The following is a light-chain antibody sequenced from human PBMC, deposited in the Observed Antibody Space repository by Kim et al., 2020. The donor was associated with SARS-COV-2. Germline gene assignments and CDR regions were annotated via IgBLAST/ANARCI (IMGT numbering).Light chain of an antibody. Sequence: PGVTISSSGNTSNIERNNVTWNQQLPGTHPKLLIYSNNQRPSGVPDRFAGSKSGTSASLAISGLQSEDEADYYCAAWDDSLNGRVFGGGTQLPVL. CDR3: AAWDDSLNGRV. CDR1: TSNIERNN. J-gene: IGLJ3*02. CDR2: SNN. V-gene: IGLV1-44*01.